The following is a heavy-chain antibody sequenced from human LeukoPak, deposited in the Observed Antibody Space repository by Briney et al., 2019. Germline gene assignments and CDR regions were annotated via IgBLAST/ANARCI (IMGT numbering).Heavy chain of an antibody. D-gene: IGHD3-3*01. J-gene: IGHJ5*02. CDR1: GGTFSSYA. CDR3: ARTITIFGVHKGNWFDP. CDR2: IIPIFGTA. V-gene: IGHV1-69*05. Sequence: GASVKVSCKXSGGTFSSYAISWVRQAPGQGLEWMGGIIPIFGTANYAQEFQGRVTITTDESTSTAYMELSSLRSEDTAVYYCARTITIFGVHKGNWFDPWGQGTLVTVSS.